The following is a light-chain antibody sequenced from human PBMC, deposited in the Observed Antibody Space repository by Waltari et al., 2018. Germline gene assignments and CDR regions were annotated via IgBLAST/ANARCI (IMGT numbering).Light chain of an antibody. CDR1: SSNIGNNP. Sequence: QSVLTQAPSASGTPGQRVIISCSGSSSNIGNNPVNWYQQVPGTAPKLLIFYNNGRPSAVPDRRSGSKSGTSASLAISGLQSEDEADYYCASWDDGLNGWVFGGGTRLTVL. CDR2: YNN. V-gene: IGLV1-44*01. J-gene: IGLJ3*02. CDR3: ASWDDGLNGWV.